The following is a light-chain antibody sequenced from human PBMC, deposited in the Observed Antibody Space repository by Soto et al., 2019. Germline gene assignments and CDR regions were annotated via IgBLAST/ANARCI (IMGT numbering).Light chain of an antibody. Sequence: QSALTQPASVSGSPGQSITISCTGTSSDVGGYNDVSWYQQHPGKAPKLMIYEVSNRPSGVSNRFSGSKSGNTASLTISGLQAEDEADYSCSSYTSSSIDYVFGTGTKLTVL. J-gene: IGLJ1*01. V-gene: IGLV2-14*01. CDR2: EVS. CDR3: SSYTSSSIDYV. CDR1: SSDVGGYND.